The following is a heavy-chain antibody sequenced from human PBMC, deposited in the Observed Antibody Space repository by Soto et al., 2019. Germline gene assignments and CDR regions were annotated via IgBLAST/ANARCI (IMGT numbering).Heavy chain of an antibody. CDR1: GYTFTSYY. V-gene: IGHV1-46*01. CDR3: ARDRESYDSSGYPDY. Sequence: ASVKVSCKASGYTFTSYYMHWVRQAPGQGLEWMGIINPSGGSTSYAQKFQGRVTMTRDTSTSTVYMELSSLRSEDTAVYYCARDRESYDSSGYPDYWGQGTLVTVSS. CDR2: INPSGGST. J-gene: IGHJ4*02. D-gene: IGHD3-22*01.